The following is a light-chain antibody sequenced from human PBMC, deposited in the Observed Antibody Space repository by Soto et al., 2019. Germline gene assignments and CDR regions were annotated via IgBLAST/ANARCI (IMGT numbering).Light chain of an antibody. CDR3: CSYAGSHTWV. J-gene: IGLJ3*02. CDR1: SSDVGSYNL. CDR2: ESS. Sequence: QSALTQPASVSGSPGQSITISCTGTSSDVGSYNLVSWYQQHPGKAPKVVIYESSQRPSGISHRVSGSRSGNMASLTISGLQPEDEAHYYCCSYAGSHTWVFGGGTKLTVL. V-gene: IGLV2-23*01.